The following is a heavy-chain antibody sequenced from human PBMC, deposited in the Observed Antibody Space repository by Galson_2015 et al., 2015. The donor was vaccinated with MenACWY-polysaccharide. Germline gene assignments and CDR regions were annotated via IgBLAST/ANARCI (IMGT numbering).Heavy chain of an antibody. CDR3: ARASMARGPTWNWFDS. CDR2: MNPNSGNT. CDR1: GYTFTSYD. D-gene: IGHD3-10*01. J-gene: IGHJ5*01. V-gene: IGHV1-8*01. Sequence: SVKVSCKASGYTFTSYDINWVRQATGQGLEWIGWMNPNSGNTGYAQKFQGRVTMTRNTSISTAYMELSSLRSEDTAVYYCARASMARGPTWNWFDSWGQGSLVTVAS.